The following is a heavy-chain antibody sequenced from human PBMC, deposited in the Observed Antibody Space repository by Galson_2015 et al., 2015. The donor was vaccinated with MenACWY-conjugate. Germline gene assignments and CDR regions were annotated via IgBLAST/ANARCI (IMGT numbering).Heavy chain of an antibody. CDR2: TYYRSKWYT. V-gene: IGHV6-1*01. CDR1: GDSVSSKSVA. J-gene: IGHJ4*02. D-gene: IGHD6-6*01. Sequence: CAISGDSVSSKSVAWNWIRQSPSRGLEWLGRTYYRSKWYTDYAVSLKSRITINPDTSKNQFSLQLNSVAPEDTAVYYCARGVAARPFDYWGQGTLVTVSS. CDR3: ARGVAARPFDY.